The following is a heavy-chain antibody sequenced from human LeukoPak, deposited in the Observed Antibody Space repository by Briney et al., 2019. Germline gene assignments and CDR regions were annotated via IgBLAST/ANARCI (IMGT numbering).Heavy chain of an antibody. CDR3: ARLNPIYDSSGYSTNYGMDV. Sequence: SETLSLTCAVYGGSFSGYYWSWIRQPPGKGLEWIGEINHSGSTNYNPSLKSRVTISVDTSKNQFSLKLSSVTAADTAVYYCARLNPIYDSSGYSTNYGMDVWGQGTTVTVSS. V-gene: IGHV4-34*01. D-gene: IGHD3-22*01. CDR1: GGSFSGYY. CDR2: INHSGST. J-gene: IGHJ6*02.